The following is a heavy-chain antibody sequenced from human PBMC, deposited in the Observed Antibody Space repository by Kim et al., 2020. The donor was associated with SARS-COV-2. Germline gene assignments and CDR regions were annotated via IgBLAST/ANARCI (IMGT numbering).Heavy chain of an antibody. Sequence: NPSLKSRRTISVDTTKNQFSLKLSSVTAADTAVYFCARDLGSGSYYGLNYWGQGTLVTVSS. V-gene: IGHV4-30-2*04. D-gene: IGHD1-26*01. J-gene: IGHJ4*02. CDR3: ARDLGSGSYYGLNY.